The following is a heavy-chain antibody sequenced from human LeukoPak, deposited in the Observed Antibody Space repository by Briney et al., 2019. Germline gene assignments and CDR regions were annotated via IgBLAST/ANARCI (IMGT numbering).Heavy chain of an antibody. Sequence: PGGSLRLSCAASGFTFSSYAMSWVRQAPGKGLEWLSAISGSGGSTYYADSVKGRFTISRDNSKNTLYLQMNSLRAEDTAVYYCAKRVSSVRGVITPLDYWGQGTLVTVSS. D-gene: IGHD3-10*01. CDR1: GFTFSSYA. CDR3: AKRVSSVRGVITPLDY. CDR2: ISGSGGST. J-gene: IGHJ4*02. V-gene: IGHV3-23*01.